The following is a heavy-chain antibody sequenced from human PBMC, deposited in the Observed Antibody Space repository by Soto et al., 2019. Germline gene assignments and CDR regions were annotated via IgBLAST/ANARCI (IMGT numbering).Heavy chain of an antibody. D-gene: IGHD3-10*01. J-gene: IGHJ4*02. CDR2: TSHDGRDN. Sequence: QVQLVESGGGMVQPGRSLRLSCAASGFIFSNNGFHWVRQAPGKGLEWVSLTSHDGRDNHYADSVKGRFTISRDNAKNTGFLQMNSLRVEDTAVYFCARWGGSMSSGYYIDYWGQGTLVTVSS. CDR1: GFIFSNNG. CDR3: ARWGGSMSSGYYIDY. V-gene: IGHV3-33*01.